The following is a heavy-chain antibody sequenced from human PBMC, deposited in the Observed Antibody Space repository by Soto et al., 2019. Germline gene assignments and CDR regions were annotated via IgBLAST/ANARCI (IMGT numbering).Heavy chain of an antibody. CDR2: NWYDGSSK. J-gene: IGHJ4*02. CDR1: GFPFSSSG. V-gene: IGHV3-33*01. Sequence: GGSLRLSCAASGFPFSSSGIHWVRQAPGTXLEWVAANWYDGSSKFYADSVKGRLTISRDNSMDTLYLQLSSLRADDTAVYYCARYQLDRLKPRETRYFDSWGQGTPVTVAS. CDR3: ARYQLDRLKPRETRYFDS. D-gene: IGHD3-3*01.